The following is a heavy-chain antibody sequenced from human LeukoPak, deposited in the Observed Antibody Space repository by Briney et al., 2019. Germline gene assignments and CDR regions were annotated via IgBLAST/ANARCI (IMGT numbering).Heavy chain of an antibody. V-gene: IGHV3-23*01. D-gene: IGHD3-22*01. Sequence: GGSLRLSCAASGFTFSNAWMSWVRQAPGKGLEWVSAISGSGGSTYYADSVKGRFTISRDNSKNTLYLQMNSLRAEDTAVYYCARELYDSSGYYDYWGQGTLVTVSS. CDR3: ARELYDSSGYYDY. J-gene: IGHJ4*02. CDR2: ISGSGGST. CDR1: GFTFSNAW.